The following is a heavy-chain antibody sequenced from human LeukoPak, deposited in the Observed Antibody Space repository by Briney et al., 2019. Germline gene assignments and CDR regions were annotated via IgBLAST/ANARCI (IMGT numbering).Heavy chain of an antibody. D-gene: IGHD4-11*01. CDR2: IVVGSGNT. J-gene: IGHJ4*02. CDR3: ARTQRLQSPSFDY. Sequence: ASVKVSCKASGFTFTSSAVQWVRQARGQRLEWIGWIVVGSGNTNYAQKFQGRVTITRDTSASTAYMELSSLRSEDTAVYYCARTQRLQSPSFDYWGQGTLVTVSS. CDR1: GFTFTSSA. V-gene: IGHV1-58*01.